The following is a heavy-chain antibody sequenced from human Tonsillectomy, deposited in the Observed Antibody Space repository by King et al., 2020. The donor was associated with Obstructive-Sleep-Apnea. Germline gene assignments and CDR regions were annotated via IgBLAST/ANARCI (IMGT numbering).Heavy chain of an antibody. CDR2: IYYIGNT. Sequence: LQLQESGPGLVKPSETLSLTCTVSGGSINNYCWSWIRQPPGEGLEWIAYIYYIGNTNYNPSLKSRVTISVDTSKNQFSLKLRSVTAADTAVYYCATSNSGCHNWFDPWGQGTLVTVSS. CDR1: GGSINNYC. V-gene: IGHV4-59*01. J-gene: IGHJ5*02. CDR3: ATSNSGCHNWFDP. D-gene: IGHD6-19*01.